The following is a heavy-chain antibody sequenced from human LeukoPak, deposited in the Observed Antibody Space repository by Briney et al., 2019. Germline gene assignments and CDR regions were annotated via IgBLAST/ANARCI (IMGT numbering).Heavy chain of an antibody. D-gene: IGHD5-18*01. CDR2: ISYDGGNK. V-gene: IGHV3-30*04. CDR1: GFTFSSYA. CDR3: ASTYSYQYYFDY. Sequence: GSLRLSCAASGFTFSSYAMHWVRQAPGKGLEWVAVISYDGGNKYYADSVKGRFTISRDNSKNTLYLQMNSLRAEDTAVYYCASTYSYQYYFDYWGQGTLVTVSS. J-gene: IGHJ4*02.